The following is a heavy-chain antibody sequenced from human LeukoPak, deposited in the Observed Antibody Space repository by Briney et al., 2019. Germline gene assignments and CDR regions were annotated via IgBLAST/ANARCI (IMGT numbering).Heavy chain of an antibody. Sequence: GRSLRLSCAASGFTFSSYGMHWARQAPGKGLEWVAVISYDGSNKYCADSVKGRFTISRDNSKNTLYLQMNSLRAEDTAVYYCAKEARFDWLCNYWGQGTLVTVSS. V-gene: IGHV3-30*18. CDR1: GFTFSSYG. J-gene: IGHJ4*02. CDR3: AKEARFDWLCNY. CDR2: ISYDGSNK. D-gene: IGHD3-9*01.